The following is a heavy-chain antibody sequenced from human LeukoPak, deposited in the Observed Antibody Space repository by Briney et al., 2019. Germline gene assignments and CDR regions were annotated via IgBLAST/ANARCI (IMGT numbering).Heavy chain of an antibody. CDR2: ISGSGDNT. CDR1: GFTFSTYV. CDR3: AKEQYQLLSGY. D-gene: IGHD2-2*01. J-gene: IGHJ4*02. V-gene: IGHV3-23*01. Sequence: GGSLRLSCATSGFTFSTYVMSWVRQAPGKGLEWVSGISGSGDNTYYADSVKGRFTISRDNSKNTLYLQMNSLRAEDTAVYYCAKEQYQLLSGYWGQGTLVTVSS.